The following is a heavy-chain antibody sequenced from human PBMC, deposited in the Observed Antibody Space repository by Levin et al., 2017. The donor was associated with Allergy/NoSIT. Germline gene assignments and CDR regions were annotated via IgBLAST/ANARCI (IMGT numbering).Heavy chain of an antibody. CDR2: ISNDGGNK. CDR3: ARRGGGSGPYYFYYYGMDV. CDR1: GFTFRSYP. Sequence: GESLKISCADSGFTFRSYPMHWVRQAPGKGLEWVAVISNDGGNKYYADSVKGRFTISRDNSKNTLYLQMNSLRPEDTAVYFCARRGGGSGPYYFYYYGMDVWGQGTTVTVSS. J-gene: IGHJ6*02. V-gene: IGHV3-30*04. D-gene: IGHD2-15*01.